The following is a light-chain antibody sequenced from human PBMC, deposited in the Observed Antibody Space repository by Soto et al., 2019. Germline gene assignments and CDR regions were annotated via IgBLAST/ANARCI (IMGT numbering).Light chain of an antibody. V-gene: IGKV3-11*01. CDR1: QSFRGL. Sequence: EVVLTQSPVTLSLSPGERPTLSGRASQSFRGLLAWYQQKPGQAPRLLIYDAYNRAPGIPPRFSGSGSGKXXTRTISSLEPEDSAVYYCQQRNMWPITFGQGTRLEI. CDR3: QQRNMWPIT. CDR2: DAY. J-gene: IGKJ5*01.